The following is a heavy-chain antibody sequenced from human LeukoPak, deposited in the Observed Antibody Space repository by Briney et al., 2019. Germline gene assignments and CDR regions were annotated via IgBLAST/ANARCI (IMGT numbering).Heavy chain of an antibody. CDR1: GFTFSSYS. CDR2: ISSSSSYI. Sequence: GGSLRLSCAASGFTFSSYSMNWVRQAPGKGLEWVSSISSSSSYIYYADSVKGRFTISRDNAKNSLYLQMNSLRAEDTAVYYCAASPGIAAAGTGGGQGTLVTVSS. D-gene: IGHD6-13*01. V-gene: IGHV3-21*01. J-gene: IGHJ4*02. CDR3: AASPGIAAAGTG.